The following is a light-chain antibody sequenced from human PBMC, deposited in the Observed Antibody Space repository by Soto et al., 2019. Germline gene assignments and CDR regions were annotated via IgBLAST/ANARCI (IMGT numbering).Light chain of an antibody. J-gene: IGKJ3*01. CDR3: QQRSNWPIT. CDR2: DAS. V-gene: IGKV3-11*01. Sequence: EIVLTQSPATLCLSPGERATLSCRASQSVSRNLAWYQQKPGQAPRLLIYDASNRATGIPARFSGSGSVTDFTLTISSLEPEDFAVYYCQQRSNWPITFGPGTKVDI. CDR1: QSVSRN.